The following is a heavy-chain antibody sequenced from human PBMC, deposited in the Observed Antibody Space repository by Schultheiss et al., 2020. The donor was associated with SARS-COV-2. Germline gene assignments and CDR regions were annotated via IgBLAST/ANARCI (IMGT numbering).Heavy chain of an antibody. D-gene: IGHD2-2*01. V-gene: IGHV4-34*01. Sequence: SETLSLTCAVYGGSFSGYYWSWIRQPPGKGLEWIGYIYYSGSTNYNPSLKSRVTMSVDTSKNQFSLKLSSVTAADTAVYYCATSKGTYCSSTSCYFPRYFDYWGQGTLVTVAS. CDR2: IYYSGST. J-gene: IGHJ4*02. CDR1: GGSFSGYY. CDR3: ATSKGTYCSSTSCYFPRYFDY.